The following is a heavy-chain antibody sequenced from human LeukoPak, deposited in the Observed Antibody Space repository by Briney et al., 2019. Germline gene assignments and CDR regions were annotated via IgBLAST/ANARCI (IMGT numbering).Heavy chain of an antibody. CDR2: IIPIFGTA. Sequence: ASVKVSCKASGGTFSRYAISWVRQAPGQGLEWMGGIIPIFGTANYAQKFQGRVTITTDESTSTAYMELSSLRSEDTAVYYCARGDYPEYFQHLGQGTLVTVSS. V-gene: IGHV1-69*05. D-gene: IGHD4-11*01. CDR1: GGTFSRYA. J-gene: IGHJ1*01. CDR3: ARGDYPEYFQH.